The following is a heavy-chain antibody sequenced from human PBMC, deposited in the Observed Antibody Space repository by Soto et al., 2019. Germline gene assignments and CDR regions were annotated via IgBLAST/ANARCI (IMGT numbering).Heavy chain of an antibody. CDR3: ARGDYGTGGYPFPYFDY. V-gene: IGHV1-2*02. D-gene: IGHD2-8*02. J-gene: IGHJ4*02. Sequence: HEHLVQSGAEVKRPGASLKVSCKASGYSFTGYYIHWVRQAPGQGLEWMGWINPDSVATNYAQNFQGRVTLTRDTSISTASMDLTSLTSDDTAVYYCARGDYGTGGYPFPYFDYWGQGTLVIVSS. CDR2: INPDSVAT. CDR1: GYSFTGYY.